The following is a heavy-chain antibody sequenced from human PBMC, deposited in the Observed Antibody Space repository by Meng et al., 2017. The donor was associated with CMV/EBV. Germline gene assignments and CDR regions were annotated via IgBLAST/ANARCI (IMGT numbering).Heavy chain of an antibody. CDR1: GYTFTGYY. CDR3: ASTDVVGEDYYYGMDV. V-gene: IGHV1-2*02. D-gene: IGHD3-16*01. Sequence: ASGKVSCKASGYTFTGYYMHWVRQAPGQGLEWMGWINPNSGGTNYAQKFQGRVTMTRDTSISTAYMELSRLRSDDTAVYYCASTDVVGEDYYYGMDVWGQGTTVTVSS. CDR2: INPNSGGT. J-gene: IGHJ6*02.